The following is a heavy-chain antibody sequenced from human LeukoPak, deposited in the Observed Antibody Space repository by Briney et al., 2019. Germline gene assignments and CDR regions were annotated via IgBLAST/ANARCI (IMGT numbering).Heavy chain of an antibody. D-gene: IGHD6-13*01. CDR1: GYTITSYA. V-gene: IGHV1-3*01. J-gene: IGHJ4*02. Sequence: GASVKVSCKASGYTITSYAIHWVRQAPGQRLEWMGWINGDNGNTKYSQKFQGRVIITGDASASTAYMELSSLRSEDTAVFYCARTGSSRWHGDHYYFDYWGQGTLVTVSS. CDR3: ARTGSSRWHGDHYYFDY. CDR2: INGDNGNT.